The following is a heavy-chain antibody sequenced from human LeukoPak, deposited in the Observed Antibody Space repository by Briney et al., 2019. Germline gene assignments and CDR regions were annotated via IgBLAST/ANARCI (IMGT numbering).Heavy chain of an antibody. V-gene: IGHV3-48*03. D-gene: IGHD1-26*01. CDR1: GFTFSSYE. Sequence: GGSLRLSCAASGFTFSSYEMDWVRQGPGKGLVWVSYISSSGSTIYYADSVKGRFTISRDNAKSSLYLQMNSLRAEDTAVYYCASNSGSAGPLYFDYWGQGALVTVSS. J-gene: IGHJ4*02. CDR2: ISSSGSTI. CDR3: ASNSGSAGPLYFDY.